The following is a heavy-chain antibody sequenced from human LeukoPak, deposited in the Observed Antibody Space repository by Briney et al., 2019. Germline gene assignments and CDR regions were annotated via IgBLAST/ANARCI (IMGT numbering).Heavy chain of an antibody. CDR3: ARDDNYGIQK. J-gene: IGHJ4*02. D-gene: IGHD5-24*01. Sequence: PGGSLRLTCAASGFTFSGYWMHWVRQGPGKGLMRVSCIKSDGSATYYADSVKGRFTISRDNAKNTLYLQINSLRAEGTAVYYCARDDNYGIQKWGQGTLVTVSS. CDR2: IKSDGSAT. CDR1: GFTFSGYW. V-gene: IGHV3-74*01.